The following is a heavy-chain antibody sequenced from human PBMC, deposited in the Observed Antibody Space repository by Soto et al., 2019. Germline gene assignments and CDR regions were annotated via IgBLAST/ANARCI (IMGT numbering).Heavy chain of an antibody. CDR1: GGSISSSNL. CDR3: AIESVLRPH. D-gene: IGHD3-3*01. CDR2: IYHGGST. V-gene: IGHV4-4*02. J-gene: IGHJ4*02. Sequence: SETLSLTCAVSGGSISSSNLWTWVRQPPGKGLEWIGEIYHGGSTNYNPSLKSRVTISVDTSKNHFSLKLSFVTAADTAVYYCAIESVLRPHWGQGTLATVSS.